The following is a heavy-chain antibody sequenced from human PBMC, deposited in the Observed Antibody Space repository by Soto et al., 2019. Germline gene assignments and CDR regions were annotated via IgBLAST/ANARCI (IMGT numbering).Heavy chain of an antibody. D-gene: IGHD3-16*02. CDR2: ISSSSSYT. CDR1: GFTLSDYY. Sequence: QVQLVESGGGLVKPGGSLRLSCAASGFTLSDYYMSWIRQAPGKGLEWVSYISSSSSYTNYADSVKGRFTISRDNAKNSLYLQMNSLRAEDTAVYYCARGLGELSFPFDYWGQGTLVTVSS. J-gene: IGHJ4*02. CDR3: ARGLGELSFPFDY. V-gene: IGHV3-11*06.